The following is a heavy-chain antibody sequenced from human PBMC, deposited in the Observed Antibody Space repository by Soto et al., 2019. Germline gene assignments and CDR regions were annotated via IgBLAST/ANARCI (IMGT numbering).Heavy chain of an antibody. V-gene: IGHV3-23*01. Sequence: PGGSLRLSCAASGLPVSTNYMSWVRQAPGKGLEWVSVISGSGGSTYYADSVKGRFTISRDKSKNTLYLQMNSLRAEDTALYYCAKSFSSNWYDYFDYWGQGSLVTVSS. CDR2: ISGSGGST. CDR3: AKSFSSNWYDYFDY. J-gene: IGHJ4*02. CDR1: GLPVSTNY. D-gene: IGHD6-13*01.